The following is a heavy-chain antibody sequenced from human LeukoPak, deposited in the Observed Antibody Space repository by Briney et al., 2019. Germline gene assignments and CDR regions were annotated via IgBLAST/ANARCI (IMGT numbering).Heavy chain of an antibody. V-gene: IGHV1-2*06. J-gene: IGHJ4*02. CDR2: INPNSGGT. CDR3: ASTYYDFWSGHYTARED. CDR1: GYTFTGYY. D-gene: IGHD3-3*01. Sequence: GASVKVSCKASGYTFTGYYMHWVRQAPGQGLEWMGRINPNSGGTNYAQKFQGRVTMTRDTSISTAYMELSRLRSDDTAVYYCASTYYDFWSGHYTAREDWGQGTLVTVSS.